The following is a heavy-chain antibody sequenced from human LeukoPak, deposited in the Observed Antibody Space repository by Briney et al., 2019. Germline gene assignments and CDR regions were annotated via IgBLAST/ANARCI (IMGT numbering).Heavy chain of an antibody. V-gene: IGHV2-26*01. Sequence: SGPTLVNPTETLTLTCTVSGFSLSNGRMGVSWIRQPPGKALEWLAHIFSNDEKSYSTSLKSRLTISKDTSKSQVVLTMTNMDPVGTVTYYCARVVVVAGTGYFDYWGQGTLVTVSS. J-gene: IGHJ4*02. D-gene: IGHD6-19*01. CDR2: IFSNDEK. CDR1: GFSLSNGRMG. CDR3: ARVVVVAGTGYFDY.